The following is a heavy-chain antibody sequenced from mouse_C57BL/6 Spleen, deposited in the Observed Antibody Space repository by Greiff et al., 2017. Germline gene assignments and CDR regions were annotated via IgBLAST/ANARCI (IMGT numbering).Heavy chain of an antibody. V-gene: IGHV5-4*01. CDR3: AGDDVWRPY. J-gene: IGHJ3*01. Sequence: EVQLVESGGGLVKPGGSLKLSCAASGFTFSSYAMSWVRQTPEKRLEWVATISDGGSYTYYPDNVKGRFTISRDNAKNNLYLQMSHLKSKDTAMYYCAGDDVWRPYWGQGTLVTVSA. CDR2: ISDGGSYT. CDR1: GFTFSSYA.